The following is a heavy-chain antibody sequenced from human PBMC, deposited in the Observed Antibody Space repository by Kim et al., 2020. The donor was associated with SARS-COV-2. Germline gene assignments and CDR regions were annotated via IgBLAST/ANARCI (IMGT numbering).Heavy chain of an antibody. D-gene: IGHD6-13*01. CDR1: GFTFSSYA. CDR2: ISYDGSNK. Sequence: GGSLRLSCAASGFTFSSYAMHWVRQAPGKGLEWVAIISYDGSNKYYADSVKGRFTISRDNSKNTLYLQMNSLRAEDTAVYYCARGGYSSRRYRSDYFDYWGQGTLVTVSS. V-gene: IGHV3-30-3*01. CDR3: ARGGYSSRRYRSDYFDY. J-gene: IGHJ4*02.